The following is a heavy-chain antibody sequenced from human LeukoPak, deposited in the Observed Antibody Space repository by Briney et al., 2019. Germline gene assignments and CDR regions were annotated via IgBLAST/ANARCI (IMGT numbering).Heavy chain of an antibody. J-gene: IGHJ5*02. CDR1: GGSFSGYY. CDR2: INHSGST. V-gene: IGHV4-34*01. Sequence: SETLSLTCAVYGGSFSGYYWSWIRQPPGKGLEWIGEINHSGSTNYNPSPKSRVTISVDTSKNQFSLKLSSVTAADTAVYYCARKQYGDYAPFDPWGQGTLVTVSS. CDR3: ARKQYGDYAPFDP. D-gene: IGHD4-17*01.